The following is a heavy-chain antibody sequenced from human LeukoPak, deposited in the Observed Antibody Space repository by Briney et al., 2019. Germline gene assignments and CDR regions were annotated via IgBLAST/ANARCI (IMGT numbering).Heavy chain of an antibody. D-gene: IGHD3-16*01. CDR3: ARGGGLDV. V-gene: IGHV3-7*03. CDR2: INDNGNAN. Sequence: GGSLRLSCAASGFTFSSYWMNWARQAPGKGLEWVAGINDNGNANYYVDSVKGRFTISRDNAKNSLYLQMSTLRAEDTAVYFGARGGGLDVWGQGATVTVPS. CDR1: GFTFSSYW. J-gene: IGHJ6*02.